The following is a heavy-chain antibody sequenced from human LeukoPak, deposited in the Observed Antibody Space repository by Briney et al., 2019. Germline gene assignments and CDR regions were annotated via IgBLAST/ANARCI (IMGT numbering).Heavy chain of an antibody. J-gene: IGHJ5*02. Sequence: PGGSLRLSCAASGFTFSSYWMHWVRQAPGKGLVWVSRINSDGSSTSYADSVKGRFTISRDNAKNTLYLQMNSLRAEDTVVYYCARGVGYCSSTSCYWWFDLWGQGTLSPSPQ. V-gene: IGHV3-74*01. CDR3: ARGVGYCSSTSCYWWFDL. CDR2: INSDGSST. CDR1: GFTFSSYW. D-gene: IGHD2-2*01.